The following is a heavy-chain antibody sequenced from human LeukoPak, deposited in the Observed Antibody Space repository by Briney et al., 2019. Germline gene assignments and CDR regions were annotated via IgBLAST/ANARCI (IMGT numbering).Heavy chain of an antibody. D-gene: IGHD6-13*01. Sequence: GGSLRLSCTASGFTFDNFWMHWVRQAPGKGLVWVSCVNSNASATSYADSVKGRFTISRDNAKHSLYLQMNSLRVEDTAIYYCARTSGAGSSWSYYPGMDVRSQGATATVSS. CDR1: GFTFDNFW. CDR3: ARTSGAGSSWSYYPGMDV. J-gene: IGHJ6*02. V-gene: IGHV3-74*01. CDR2: VNSNASAT.